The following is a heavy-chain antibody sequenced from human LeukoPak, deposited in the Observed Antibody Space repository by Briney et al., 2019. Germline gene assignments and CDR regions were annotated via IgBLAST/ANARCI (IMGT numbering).Heavy chain of an antibody. CDR2: INIGGTNT. CDR1: GFTFNDYY. Sequence: GGSLRLSCAASGFTFNDYYMRWIRQAPGKGLEWLSYINIGGTNTHYADSVKGRFTISRDNAKKSLYLEMNNLRAEDTAVFYCATDGAGFDTWGQGVLVTVSS. CDR3: ATDGAGFDT. V-gene: IGHV3-11*01. J-gene: IGHJ5*02.